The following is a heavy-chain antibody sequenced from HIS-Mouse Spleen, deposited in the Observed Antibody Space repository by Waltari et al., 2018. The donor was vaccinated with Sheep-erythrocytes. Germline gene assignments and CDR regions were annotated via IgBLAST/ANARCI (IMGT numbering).Heavy chain of an antibody. D-gene: IGHD3-10*01. J-gene: IGHJ3*02. CDR2: INPTSGGT. Sequence: QVQLVQSGAEVKKPGASVKVSCKASGYTFTGYYMHWVRQAPGQGLEWRGWINPTSGGTNYAQKFQGRVTMTRDTSISPAYMGLSRLRSDDTAVYYCARDRGGAFDIWGQGTMVTVSS. CDR1: GYTFTGYY. CDR3: ARDRGGAFDI. V-gene: IGHV1-2*02.